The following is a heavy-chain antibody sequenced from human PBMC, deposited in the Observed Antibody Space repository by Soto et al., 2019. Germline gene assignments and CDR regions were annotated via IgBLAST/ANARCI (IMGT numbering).Heavy chain of an antibody. J-gene: IGHJ4*02. CDR2: IYYSGST. CDR1: GVSISSGGYY. CDR3: ARVRGSYYFDY. V-gene: IGHV4-31*03. Sequence: SDTLSLTCTVSGVSISSGGYYWSWIRQHPGKGLEWIGYIYYSGSTYYNPSLKSRVTISVDTSKNQFSLKLSSVTAADTAVYYCARVRGSYYFDYWGQGTLVTVSS. D-gene: IGHD3-10*01.